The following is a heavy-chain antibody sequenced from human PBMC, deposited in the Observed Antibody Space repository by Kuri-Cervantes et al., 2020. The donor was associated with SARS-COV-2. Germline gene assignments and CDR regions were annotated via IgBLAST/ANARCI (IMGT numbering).Heavy chain of an antibody. D-gene: IGHD2-2*02. V-gene: IGHV3-23*01. J-gene: IGHJ5*02. Sequence: GESLKISCAASGFTFSSYAMIWVRQATGKGLEWVSAISGSGGSTYYADSVKGRFTISRDNSKNTLYLQMNSLRAEDTAVYYCAKDLTFVVAAPAVIRATKALPITWGQGTLVTVSS. CDR2: ISGSGGST. CDR1: GFTFSSYA. CDR3: AKDLTFVVAAPAVIRATKALPIT.